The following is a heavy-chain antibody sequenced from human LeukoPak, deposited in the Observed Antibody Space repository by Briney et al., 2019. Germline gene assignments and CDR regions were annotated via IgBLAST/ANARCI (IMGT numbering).Heavy chain of an antibody. D-gene: IGHD3-22*01. CDR1: DGSISSYY. CDR2: IYYTGFT. J-gene: IGHJ4*02. Sequence: SETLSLTCTVSDGSISSYYWSWVRQPPGKGLECVGYIYYTGFTNYNPSLKSRVTISLDTSKNQFSLKLTSVTAADTAMYYCARYSSYDSSGNLRHYSDFWGQGALVTVSS. V-gene: IGHV4-59*08. CDR3: ARYSSYDSSGNLRHYSDF.